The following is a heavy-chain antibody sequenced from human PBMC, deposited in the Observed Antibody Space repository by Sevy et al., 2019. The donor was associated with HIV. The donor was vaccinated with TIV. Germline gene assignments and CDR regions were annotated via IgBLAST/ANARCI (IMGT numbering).Heavy chain of an antibody. CDR1: GFTFSNYS. D-gene: IGHD2-21*01. Sequence: GGSLRLSCAASGFTFSNYSMTWVRQAPGKGLEWISYISSSSRTIYNADSVKGRFTISRDNAKNSLYLQMNSLRDEDTAVYYWARHVTNVVQRISTRTFDIWGQGTMVTVSS. J-gene: IGHJ3*02. CDR2: ISSSSRTI. V-gene: IGHV3-48*02. CDR3: ARHVTNVVQRISTRTFDI.